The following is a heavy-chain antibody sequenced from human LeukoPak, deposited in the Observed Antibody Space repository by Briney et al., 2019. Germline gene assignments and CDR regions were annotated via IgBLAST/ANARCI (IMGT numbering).Heavy chain of an antibody. Sequence: GGSLRLSCAASGFTFSSYWMSWVRQAPGKGLEWVANIKQDGSEKYYVDSVKGRFTISRDNAKNSLYLQTNSLRAEDTAVYYCARVSSIVVVIADVLDYWGQGTLVTVPS. CDR2: IKQDGSEK. J-gene: IGHJ4*02. CDR3: ARVSSIVVVIADVLDY. CDR1: GFTFSSYW. V-gene: IGHV3-7*01. D-gene: IGHD2-21*01.